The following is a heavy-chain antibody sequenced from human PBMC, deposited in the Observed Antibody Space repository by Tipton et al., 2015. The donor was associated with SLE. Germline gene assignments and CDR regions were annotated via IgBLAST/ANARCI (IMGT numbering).Heavy chain of an antibody. CDR3: ARGRWSGYYWGWFDP. CDR2: VYHSGRT. CDR1: GGSFSGYH. J-gene: IGHJ5*02. D-gene: IGHD3-3*01. V-gene: IGHV4-34*01. Sequence: TLSLTCAVYGGSFSGYHWTWIRQPPGKGLEWIGEVYHSGRTDSNPSLKSRVTISVDTSKNQFSLNLTSVTAADTAVYYCARGRWSGYYWGWFDPWGQGTLVTVSS.